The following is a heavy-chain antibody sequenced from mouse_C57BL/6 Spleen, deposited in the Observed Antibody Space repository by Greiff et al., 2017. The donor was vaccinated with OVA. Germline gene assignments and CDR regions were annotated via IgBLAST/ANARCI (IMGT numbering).Heavy chain of an antibody. D-gene: IGHD1-1*01. CDR1: GFNIKDYY. CDR3: TATVVATPYAMDY. V-gene: IGHV14-1*01. Sequence: EVQLQQSGAELVRPGASVKLSCTASGFNIKDYYMHWVKQRPEQGLEWIGRIDPEDGDTEYAPKFQGKATMTADTASNTAYLQLSSLTSEDTAVYYCTATVVATPYAMDYWGQGTSVTVSS. J-gene: IGHJ4*01. CDR2: IDPEDGDT.